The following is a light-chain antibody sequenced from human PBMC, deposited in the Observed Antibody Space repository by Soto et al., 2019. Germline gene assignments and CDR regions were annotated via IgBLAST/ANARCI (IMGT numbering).Light chain of an antibody. Sequence: QSVLTQPPSVSGAPGQRVTISCTGSSSNIGAGYDVHWYQQLPGTAPKLLIYGNSNRPSGVPDRFSGSKSGTSASLAITGLXAXDXAXYYCQSYDSSLSGWVFGGGTKLTVL. CDR3: QSYDSSLSGWV. J-gene: IGLJ3*02. V-gene: IGLV1-40*01. CDR1: SSNIGAGYD. CDR2: GNS.